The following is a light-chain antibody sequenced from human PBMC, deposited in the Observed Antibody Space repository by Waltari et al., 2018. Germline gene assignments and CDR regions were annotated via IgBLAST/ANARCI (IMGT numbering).Light chain of an antibody. V-gene: IGKV1-5*01. CDR2: DAS. CDR3: QQYNSYSWT. CDR1: QSISSW. J-gene: IGKJ1*01. Sequence: DIQMTQSPSTLSASVGDRVTITCRASQSISSWLAWYQQKPGKVPKLLIDDASSLESGVPSRFSGSGSGTEFTLTISSLQPDDFATYYCQQYNSYSWTFGRGNEV.